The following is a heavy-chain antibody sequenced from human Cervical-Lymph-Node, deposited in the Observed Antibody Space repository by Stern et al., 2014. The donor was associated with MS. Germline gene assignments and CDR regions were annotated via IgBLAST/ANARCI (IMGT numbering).Heavy chain of an antibody. D-gene: IGHD6-13*01. CDR2: IWYDGSIP. CDR3: ASAYSSSHYYFDY. CDR1: GFSFSRYA. J-gene: IGHJ4*02. V-gene: IGHV3-33*01. Sequence: VQLVESGGGVVQPGRSLRLSCAASGFSFSRYAMHLVRQAPGKGLAWVALIWYDGSIPNKSDNVRGRFAISRDNFKNTLYLQMNSLRAEDTAVYYCASAYSSSHYYFDYWGQGTLVTVSS.